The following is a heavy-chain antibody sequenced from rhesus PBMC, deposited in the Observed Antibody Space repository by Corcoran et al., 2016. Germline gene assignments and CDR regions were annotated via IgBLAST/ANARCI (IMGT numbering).Heavy chain of an antibody. V-gene: IGHV4-143*01. Sequence: QVQLQESGPGLVKPSATLSLSCPVSGGSISGSYFWICIRQPPGTGLAWIGSIYGKNANTYDDPSLKSRVTRSKDTSKNLFFLRLSSVTAADTSVYYCARHQYYTGPYYSCDCWGQGVLVTVSS. CDR2: IYGKNANT. D-gene: IGHD3-16*01. CDR1: GGSISGSYF. CDR3: ARHQYYTGPYYSCDC. J-gene: IGHJ4*01.